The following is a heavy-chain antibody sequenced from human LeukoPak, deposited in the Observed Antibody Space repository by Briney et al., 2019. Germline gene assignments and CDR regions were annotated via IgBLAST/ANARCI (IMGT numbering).Heavy chain of an antibody. CDR1: GGTFSSYA. CDR3: ARANTIVGAFFDY. J-gene: IGHJ4*02. V-gene: IGHV1-69*05. CDR2: IIPIFGTA. D-gene: IGHD1-26*01. Sequence: ASVKVSCKASGGTFSSYAISWVRQAPGQGLEWMGRIIPIFGTANYAQKFQGRVTITTDESTSTASMELSSLRSEDTAVYYCARANTIVGAFFDYWGQGTLVTVSS.